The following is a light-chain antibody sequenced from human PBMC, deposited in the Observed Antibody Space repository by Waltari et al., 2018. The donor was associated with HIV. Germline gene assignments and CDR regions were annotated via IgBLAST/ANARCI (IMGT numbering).Light chain of an antibody. V-gene: IGLV1-51*01. CDR1: NSNIGKKS. CDR3: GTWDSTLHSVV. Sequence: QSVLTQPPSVSAAPGQKVTISCSGSNSNIGKKSVSWFQQFPGTAPQLLISGNSKRPSGIPDRFSASKSGTSATLAITGVQTGDEAHYYCGTWDSTLHSVVFGGGTKLTVL. CDR2: GNS. J-gene: IGLJ2*01.